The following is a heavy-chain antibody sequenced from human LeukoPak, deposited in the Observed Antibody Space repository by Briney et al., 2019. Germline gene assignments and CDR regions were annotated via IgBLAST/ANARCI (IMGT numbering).Heavy chain of an antibody. Sequence: GRSLRLSCAASGFTFSGYAMHWVCQAPGKGLEWVAVISYDGSNKYYADSVKGRFTISRDNSKNTLYLQMNSLRAEDTAVYYCARDRTYRNWFDPWGQGTLVTVSS. J-gene: IGHJ5*02. D-gene: IGHD3-16*01. CDR1: GFTFSGYA. CDR3: ARDRTYRNWFDP. V-gene: IGHV3-30-3*01. CDR2: ISYDGSNK.